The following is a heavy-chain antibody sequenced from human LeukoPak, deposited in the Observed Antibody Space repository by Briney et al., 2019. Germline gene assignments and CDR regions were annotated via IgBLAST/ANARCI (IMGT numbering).Heavy chain of an antibody. J-gene: IGHJ6*03. Sequence: GGSLRLSCAAFGFTFSSYGMHWVRQAPGKGLEWVAVIWYDGSNKYYGDSVKGRFTISRDNSKNTLYLQMNSLRAEDTAVYYCARETWAGTYYYYMDVWGKGTTVTVSS. V-gene: IGHV3-33*01. CDR2: IWYDGSNK. D-gene: IGHD3-10*01. CDR1: GFTFSSYG. CDR3: ARETWAGTYYYYMDV.